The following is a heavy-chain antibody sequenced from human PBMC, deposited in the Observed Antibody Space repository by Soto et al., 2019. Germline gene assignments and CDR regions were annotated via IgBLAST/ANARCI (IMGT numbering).Heavy chain of an antibody. CDR1: GGTFSSYA. J-gene: IGHJ5*02. CDR2: IIPIFGTA. D-gene: IGHD3-10*01. Sequence: ASVKVSCKASGGTFSSYAISWVRQAPGQGLEWMGGIIPIFGTANYAQKFQGRVTITADESTSTAYMELSSLRSEDTAVYYCARDPRYYYGSGSYEWFDPWGQGTLVTVSS. V-gene: IGHV1-69*13. CDR3: ARDPRYYYGSGSYEWFDP.